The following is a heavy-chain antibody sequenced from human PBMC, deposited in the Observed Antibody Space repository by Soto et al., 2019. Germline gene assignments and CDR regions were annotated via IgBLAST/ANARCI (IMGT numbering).Heavy chain of an antibody. D-gene: IGHD1-26*01. Sequence: SQTLSLTCTVSGGSISSSSYYWGWIRQPPGKGLEWIGSIYYSGSTYYNPSLKSRVTISVDTSKNQFSLKLSSVTAADTAVYYCARHGGGTVDYWGQGTLVTVSS. CDR1: GGSISSSSYY. CDR2: IYYSGST. V-gene: IGHV4-39*01. J-gene: IGHJ4*02. CDR3: ARHGGGTVDY.